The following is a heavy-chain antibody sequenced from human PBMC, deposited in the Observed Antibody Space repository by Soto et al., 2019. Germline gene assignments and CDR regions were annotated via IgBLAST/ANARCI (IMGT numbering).Heavy chain of an antibody. CDR1: GYTFTSYF. Sequence: EASVKVSCKASGYTFTSYFMHWVRQAPGQGLEWMGIINPSGGSTSYAQKFQGRVTMTRDTSTSTVYMELSSLRSEDTAVYYCARGGPNRRYCTNGVCYDPFDFWGQGTLVTVSS. CDR3: ARGGPNRRYCTNGVCYDPFDF. D-gene: IGHD2-8*01. CDR2: INPSGGST. J-gene: IGHJ4*02. V-gene: IGHV1-46*01.